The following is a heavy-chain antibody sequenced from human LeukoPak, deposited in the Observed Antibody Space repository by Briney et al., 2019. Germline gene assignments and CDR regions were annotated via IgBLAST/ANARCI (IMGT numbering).Heavy chain of an antibody. CDR2: IYISGST. V-gene: IGHV4-4*07. CDR3: ARVEAAAEFDP. Sequence: TGGSLRLSCTVSGASIRSYYWSWIRQPAGKGLEWIGRIYISGSTNYNPSLKSRVTMSVDTSKNQFSLKLSSVTAADTAVYYCARVEAAAEFDPWGQGTLVTVSS. CDR1: GASIRSYY. J-gene: IGHJ5*02. D-gene: IGHD6-13*01.